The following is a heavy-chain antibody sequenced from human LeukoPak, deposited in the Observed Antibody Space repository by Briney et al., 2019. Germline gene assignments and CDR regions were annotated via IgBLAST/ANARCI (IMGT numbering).Heavy chain of an antibody. CDR3: ARSFSGSYNY. Sequence: GASVKVSCKASGYTFTSYYIHWVRQAPGQGLEWMAWINPNSGGTNYAQKFQGRVTVTRDTSISTAYMELSRLRSDDTAIYYCARSFSGSYNYWGQGTLVTVSS. J-gene: IGHJ4*02. D-gene: IGHD1-26*01. CDR1: GYTFTSYY. CDR2: INPNSGGT. V-gene: IGHV1-2*02.